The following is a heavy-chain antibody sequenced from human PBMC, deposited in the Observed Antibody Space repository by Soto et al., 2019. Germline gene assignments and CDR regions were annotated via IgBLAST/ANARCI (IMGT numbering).Heavy chain of an antibody. CDR2: IIPISGTA. D-gene: IGHD4-17*01. CDR1: GGTFSSDA. J-gene: IGHJ6*02. V-gene: IGHV1-69*13. CDR3: ARDGYGDFYYYYYAMDV. Sequence: ASVKVSCKASGGTFSSDAITWVRQAPGQGLEWLGGIIPISGTANYAHKFQGRVTITADESTSTAYMELTSLTSEDTAVYYCARDGYGDFYYYYYAMDVWGQGTTVTVS.